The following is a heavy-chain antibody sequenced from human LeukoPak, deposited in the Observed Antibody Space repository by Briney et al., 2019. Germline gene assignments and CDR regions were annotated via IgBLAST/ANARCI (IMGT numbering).Heavy chain of an antibody. Sequence: SHRHSTSASVFTFRGNWINCGWQAYRKKLVWVSRINSDGSSTSYADSVKGRFTISRDNAKNTLYLQMNSLRAEDTAVYYCARDLTHDAPRNDYWGQGTLVTVSS. J-gene: IGHJ4*02. D-gene: IGHD2-2*01. V-gene: IGHV3-74*01. CDR3: ARDLTHDAPRNDY. CDR1: VFTFRGNW. CDR2: INSDGSST.